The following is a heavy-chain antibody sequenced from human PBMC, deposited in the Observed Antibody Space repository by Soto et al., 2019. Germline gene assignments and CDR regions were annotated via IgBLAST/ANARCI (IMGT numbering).Heavy chain of an antibody. CDR1: GFTFSSYA. V-gene: IGHV3-64*01. CDR3: ARGPGYYFDY. Sequence: PGGSLRLSCAASGFTFSSYAMHWARQAPGKGLEYVSAISSNGGSTYYANSVKGRFTISRDNSKNTLYLQMGSLRAEDMAVYYCARGPGYYFDYWAREPWSPSPQ. CDR2: ISSNGGST. J-gene: IGHJ4*02.